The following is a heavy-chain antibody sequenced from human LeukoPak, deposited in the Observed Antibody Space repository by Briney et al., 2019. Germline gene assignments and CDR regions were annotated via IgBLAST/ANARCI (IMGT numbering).Heavy chain of an antibody. D-gene: IGHD3-22*01. J-gene: IGHJ4*02. Sequence: GGSLRLSCTASGFTFDDYSMHWVRQAPGKTLEGVSLISWDGTTYYADSVKGRFTISRDNGKNSLYLQMDTLRSEDTAFYYCAKYLSYESSGSVIDSWGQGTLVTVSS. CDR3: AKYLSYESSGSVIDS. CDR1: GFTFDDYS. V-gene: IGHV3-43*01. CDR2: ISWDGTT.